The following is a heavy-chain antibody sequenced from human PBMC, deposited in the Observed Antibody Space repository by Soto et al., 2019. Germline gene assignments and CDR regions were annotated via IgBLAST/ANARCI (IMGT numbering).Heavy chain of an antibody. J-gene: IGHJ4*02. CDR3: AKEIFAAAYAATSAFDL. CDR2: VDGSGADT. V-gene: IGHV3-23*01. D-gene: IGHD2-8*01. Sequence: LRLSCTASGFTFSSHAMGWLRQAPGTEPEWVAFVDGSGADTSYADSVKGRFTIARDNSENSLFLHMNSLRAEDSGRYFCAKEIFAAAYAATSAFDLWGQGTLVTVSS. CDR1: GFTFSSHA.